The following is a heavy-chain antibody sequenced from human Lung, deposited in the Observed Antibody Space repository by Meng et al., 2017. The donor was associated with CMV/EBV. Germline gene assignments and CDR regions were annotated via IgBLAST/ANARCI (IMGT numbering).Heavy chain of an antibody. J-gene: IGHJ4*02. CDR3: ARQGTAAAVTRSRTFDY. D-gene: IGHD6-13*01. CDR2: IFHSGSA. Sequence: SETLSLTCTVSRGSISSDVHYWGWIRQPPGKGLEWIGNIFHSGSAYYNPSLKSRVSISVDTSKNQFSLKLSSVTAADTAMYYCARQGTAAAVTRSRTFDYWGQGXLVTVSS. CDR1: RGSISSDVHY. V-gene: IGHV4-39*01.